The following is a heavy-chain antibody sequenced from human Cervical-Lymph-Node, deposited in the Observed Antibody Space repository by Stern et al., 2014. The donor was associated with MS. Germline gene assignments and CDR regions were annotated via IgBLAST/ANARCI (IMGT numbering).Heavy chain of an antibody. CDR2: ISSSSSYI. CDR3: ARELGYYDSSGFPAPFDY. V-gene: IGHV3-21*01. D-gene: IGHD3-22*01. CDR1: GFTFSSYS. Sequence: EVQLVESGGGLVKPGGSLRLSCAASGFTFSSYSMNWVRQAPGKGLEWVSSISSSSSYIYYADSVKGRFTIPRDNAKNSLYLQMNSLRAEDTAVYYCARELGYYDSSGFPAPFDYWGQGTLVTVSS. J-gene: IGHJ4*02.